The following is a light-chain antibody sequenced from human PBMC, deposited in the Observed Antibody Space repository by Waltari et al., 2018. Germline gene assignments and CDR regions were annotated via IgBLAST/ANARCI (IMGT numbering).Light chain of an antibody. Sequence: EIVLTQSPATLSLSPGERATLSCRASQSVSSYLAWYQQKPGQAPRLLIYDASNRATGIQARFSGGGSGTDFTLTISSLEPEDFAVYYCQQRSNWPMYTFGQGTKLEIK. CDR2: DAS. V-gene: IGKV3-11*01. CDR3: QQRSNWPMYT. CDR1: QSVSSY. J-gene: IGKJ2*01.